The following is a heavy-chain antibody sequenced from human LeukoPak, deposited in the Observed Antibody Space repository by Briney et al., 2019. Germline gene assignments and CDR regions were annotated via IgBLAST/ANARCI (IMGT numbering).Heavy chain of an antibody. Sequence: GGSLRLSCAASGLTFSFYSMNWVRQAPGKGLEWVSYISSFSGTINYAESVKGRFTISRDNAKNSLYLQMNSLRAEDTAVYYCASVESGYSGYDDYWGQGTLVTVSS. CDR3: ASVESGYSGYDDY. V-gene: IGHV3-48*04. CDR2: ISSFSGTI. D-gene: IGHD5-12*01. CDR1: GLTFSFYS. J-gene: IGHJ4*02.